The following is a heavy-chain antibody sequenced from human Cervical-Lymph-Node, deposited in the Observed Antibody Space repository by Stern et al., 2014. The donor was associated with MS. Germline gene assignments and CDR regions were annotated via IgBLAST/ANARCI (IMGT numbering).Heavy chain of an antibody. V-gene: IGHV1-69*04. D-gene: IGHD6-19*01. CDR2: IIPILGIS. CDR1: GGTFSSYT. J-gene: IGHJ4*02. CDR3: ARDQGGYSSGWYTGFDY. Sequence: QVQLVQSGAEVKKPGSSVKVSCKASGGTFSSYTISWVRQAPGQGLEWMGRIIPILGISNYAQKVQGRVTSTADKSTSTAYMDLSSLRSEDTAVYCCARDQGGYSSGWYTGFDYWGQGTLVTVSS.